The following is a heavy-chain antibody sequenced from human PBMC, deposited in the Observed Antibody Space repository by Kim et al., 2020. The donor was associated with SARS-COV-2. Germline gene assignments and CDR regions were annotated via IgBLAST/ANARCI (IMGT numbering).Heavy chain of an antibody. J-gene: IGHJ4*02. Sequence: SETLSLTCTVSGGSVSSGSYYWSWIRQPPGKGLEWIGYIYYSGSTNYNPSLKSRVTISVDTSKNQFSLKLSSVTAADTAVYYCARGSDYPLFDYWGQGTL. CDR3: ARGSDYPLFDY. CDR2: IYYSGST. V-gene: IGHV4-61*01. D-gene: IGHD3-10*01. CDR1: GGSVSSGSYY.